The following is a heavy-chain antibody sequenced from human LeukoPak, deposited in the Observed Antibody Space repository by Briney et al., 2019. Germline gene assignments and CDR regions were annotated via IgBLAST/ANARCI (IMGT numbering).Heavy chain of an antibody. CDR1: GGSFSGYY. CDR3: ASYRKGHVRGVQRSYYFDY. Sequence: PSETLTLTCAVYGGSFSGYYWSWIRQPPGKGLEWIGEINHSGSTNYNPSLKSRVTISVDTSKNQFSLKLSSVTAADTAVYYCASYRKGHVRGVQRSYYFDYWGQGTLVTASS. D-gene: IGHD3-10*01. V-gene: IGHV4-34*01. CDR2: INHSGST. J-gene: IGHJ4*02.